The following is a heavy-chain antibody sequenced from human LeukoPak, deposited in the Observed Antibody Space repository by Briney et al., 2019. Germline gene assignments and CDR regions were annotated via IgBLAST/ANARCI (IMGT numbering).Heavy chain of an antibody. Sequence: SETLSLTCTVSGGSISNYYWSWIRQPPGKGLEWIGYIYYSGSTNYNPSLKSRVTISVDTSKNQFSLKLSSVTAADTAVYYCARDGGYYGSGRYYYYMDVWGKGTTVTVSS. CDR3: ARDGGYYGSGRYYYYMDV. J-gene: IGHJ6*03. CDR2: IYYSGST. V-gene: IGHV4-59*01. CDR1: GGSISNYY. D-gene: IGHD3-10*01.